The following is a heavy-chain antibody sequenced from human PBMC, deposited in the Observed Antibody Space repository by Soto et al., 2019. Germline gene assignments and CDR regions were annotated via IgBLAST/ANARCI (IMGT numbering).Heavy chain of an antibody. J-gene: IGHJ4*02. CDR2: IYYLGST. CDR1: GASMSKYF. CDR3: ARDGYDGSGSPYPAF. D-gene: IGHD3-10*01. Sequence: PSETLSLTCTVSGASMSKYFWSWIRQSPGRGLEWIGYIYYLGSTDYNPSLKSRVTISVDTSKRQFSLRLTSVTAADTAVYYCARDGYDGSGSPYPAFWGPGTQVTVSS. V-gene: IGHV4-59*01.